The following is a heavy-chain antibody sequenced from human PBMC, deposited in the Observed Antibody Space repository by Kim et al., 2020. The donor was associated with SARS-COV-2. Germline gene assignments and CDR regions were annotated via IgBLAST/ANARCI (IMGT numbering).Heavy chain of an antibody. V-gene: IGHV1-24*01. Sequence: ASVKVSCKVSGYTLTELSMHWVRQAPGKGLEWMGGFDPEDGETIYAQKFQGRVTMTEDTSTDTAYMDLSSLRSEDTAVYYCATLDSSGYYKEYYFDYWGQGTLVTVPP. CDR3: ATLDSSGYYKEYYFDY. CDR2: FDPEDGET. J-gene: IGHJ4*02. CDR1: GYTLTELS. D-gene: IGHD3-22*01.